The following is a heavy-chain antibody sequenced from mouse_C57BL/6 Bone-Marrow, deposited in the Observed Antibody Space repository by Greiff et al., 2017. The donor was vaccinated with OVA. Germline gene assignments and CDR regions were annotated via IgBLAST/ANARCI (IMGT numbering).Heavy chain of an antibody. J-gene: IGHJ4*01. CDR1: GFTFSSYG. CDR3: ARHNYYSNYYAMEY. CDR2: ISSGGSYT. Sequence: EVKLMESGGDLVKPGGSLKLSCAASGFTFSSYGMSWVRQTPDKRLEWVATISSGGSYTYYPDSVKGRFTISRDNAKNTLYLQMSSLKSEDTAMYYCARHNYYSNYYAMEYWGQGTSVTVSS. D-gene: IGHD2-5*01. V-gene: IGHV5-6*01.